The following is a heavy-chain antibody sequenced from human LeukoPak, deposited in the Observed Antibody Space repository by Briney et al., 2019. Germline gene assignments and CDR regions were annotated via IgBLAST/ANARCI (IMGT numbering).Heavy chain of an antibody. J-gene: IGHJ5*02. D-gene: IGHD6-13*01. Sequence: PSETLSLTCAVYGGSFSGYYWSWIRQPPGKGLEWIGEINHSGSTNYNPSLRSRVTISVDTSKNQLSLKLSSVTAADTAVYNCAREIRYSSSWYFWFDPWGQGTLVTVSS. CDR2: INHSGST. V-gene: IGHV4-34*01. CDR1: GGSFSGYY. CDR3: AREIRYSSSWYFWFDP.